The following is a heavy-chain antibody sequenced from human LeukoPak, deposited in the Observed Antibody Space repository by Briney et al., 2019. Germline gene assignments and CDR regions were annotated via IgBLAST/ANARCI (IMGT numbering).Heavy chain of an antibody. J-gene: IGHJ4*02. CDR1: GYAFTSYG. CDR2: ISAYNGNT. V-gene: IGHV1-18*01. D-gene: IGHD6-19*01. CDR3: AKYSSGWFDY. Sequence: GASVKVSCKASGYAFTSYGISWVRQAPGQGLEWMGWISAYNGNTNYAQKLQGRVTMTTDTSTGTAYMELRSLRSDDTAVYYCAKYSSGWFDYWGQGTLVTVSS.